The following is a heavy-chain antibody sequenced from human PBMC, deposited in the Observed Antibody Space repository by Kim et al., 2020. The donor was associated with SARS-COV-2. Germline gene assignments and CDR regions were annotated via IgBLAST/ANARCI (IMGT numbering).Heavy chain of an antibody. CDR3: ARLEGAVSPFDY. CDR1: GYSFTNYW. J-gene: IGHJ4*02. CDR2: IYPDDSDI. V-gene: IGHV5-51*01. D-gene: IGHD6-19*01. Sequence: GESLKISCKGSGYSFTNYWIAWVRQMPGKGLEWMGIIYPDDSDIRYSPSFQGQVTISADKSITTAYLQWSSLTASDTALYYCARLEGAVSPFDYWGQGTL.